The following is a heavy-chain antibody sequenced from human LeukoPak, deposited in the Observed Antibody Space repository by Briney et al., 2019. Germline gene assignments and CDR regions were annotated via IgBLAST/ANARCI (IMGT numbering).Heavy chain of an antibody. CDR2: ISWNSGSI. CDR3: AKAGSAPDFFDY. V-gene: IGHV3-9*01. D-gene: IGHD3-10*01. Sequence: GGSLRLSCAASGFTFDDYAMHWVRQAPGKGLEWVSGISWNSGSIGYADSVKGRFTISRDNAKNSLYLQMNSLRAEDTALYYCAKAGSAPDFFDYWGQGALVTVSS. J-gene: IGHJ4*02. CDR1: GFTFDDYA.